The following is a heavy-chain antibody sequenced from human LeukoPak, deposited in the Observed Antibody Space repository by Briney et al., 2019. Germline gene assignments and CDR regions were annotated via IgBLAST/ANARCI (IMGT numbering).Heavy chain of an antibody. D-gene: IGHD2-2*01. CDR3: ARDPTVPAAMFDY. CDR1: GYTFTGYY. V-gene: IGHV1-2*02. Sequence: ASVKVSCKASGYTFTGYYMHWVRQAPGQGLEWMGWINPNSGGTNYAQKFQGRVTMTRDTSISTAYMELSRLRSDDTAVYYCARDPTVPAAMFDYWGQGTWSPSPQ. CDR2: INPNSGGT. J-gene: IGHJ4*02.